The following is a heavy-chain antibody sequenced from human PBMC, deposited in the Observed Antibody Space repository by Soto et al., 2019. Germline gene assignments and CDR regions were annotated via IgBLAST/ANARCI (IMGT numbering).Heavy chain of an antibody. CDR2: IHKSGGT. CDR3: ARGGTSGSAVYNWFDP. Sequence: PSETLSLTCSVTGASVSSFSWSWIRQSPGKGLEWIGYIHKSGGTNYTPSLRSRVTISVDTSKNLLSLNLTSLTAADTAVYYCARGGTSGSAVYNWFDPWGQGTLVTVSS. CDR1: GASVSSFS. V-gene: IGHV4-59*02. J-gene: IGHJ5*02. D-gene: IGHD3-10*01.